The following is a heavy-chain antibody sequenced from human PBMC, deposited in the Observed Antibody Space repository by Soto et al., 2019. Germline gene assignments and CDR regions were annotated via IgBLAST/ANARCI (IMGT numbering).Heavy chain of an antibody. J-gene: IGHJ3*02. CDR2: IKQDGSEK. Sequence: GESLKISCAASGFTFSSYWMSWVRQAPGKGLEWVANIKQDGSEKYYVDSVKGRFTISRDNAKNSLYLQMNSLRAEDTAVYYCARDEGDIVLMVYADAFDIWGQGTMVTVSS. CDR1: GFTFSSYW. V-gene: IGHV3-7*01. D-gene: IGHD2-8*01. CDR3: ARDEGDIVLMVYADAFDI.